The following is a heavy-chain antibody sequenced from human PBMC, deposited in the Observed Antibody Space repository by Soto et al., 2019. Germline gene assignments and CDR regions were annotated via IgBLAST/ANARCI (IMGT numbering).Heavy chain of an antibody. CDR2: IIPIFGTA. Sequence: QVQLVQSGAEVKKPGSSVKVSCKASGGTFSSYAISWVRQAPGQGLEWMGGIIPIFGTANYAQKFQGRVTNTADKCTSTAYMELSSLRSEDTAVYYCASSYYYDSSADYYYGMDVWGQGTTVTVSS. V-gene: IGHV1-69*06. CDR3: ASSYYYDSSADYYYGMDV. CDR1: GGTFSSYA. J-gene: IGHJ6*02. D-gene: IGHD3-22*01.